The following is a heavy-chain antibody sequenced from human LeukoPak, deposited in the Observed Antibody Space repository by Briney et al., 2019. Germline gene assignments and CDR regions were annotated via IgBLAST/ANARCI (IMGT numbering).Heavy chain of an antibody. V-gene: IGHV3-9*01. CDR3: AKDFSIGYCSGGSCYFDY. J-gene: IGHJ4*02. D-gene: IGHD2-15*01. CDR1: GFTFDDYA. CDR2: ISWNSGSI. Sequence: PGGSLRLSCAASGFTFDDYAMHWVRQAPGKGLEWVSGISWNSGSIGYADSVKGRFTISRDNAKNSLYLQMNSLRAEDTALYYCAKDFSIGYCSGGSCYFDYWGQGTLVTVSS.